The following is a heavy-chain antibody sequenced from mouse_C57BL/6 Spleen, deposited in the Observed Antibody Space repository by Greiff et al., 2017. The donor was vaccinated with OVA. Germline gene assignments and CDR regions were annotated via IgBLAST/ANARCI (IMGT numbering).Heavy chain of an antibody. D-gene: IGHD2-4*01. CDR2: ISSGGDYI. CDR1: GFTFSSYA. J-gene: IGHJ4*01. CDR3: TRDRGDYDYDGIYYAMDY. Sequence: DVHLVESGEGLVKPGGSLKLSCAASGFTFSSYAMSWVRQTPEKRLEWVAYISSGGDYIYYADTVKGRFTISRDNARNTLYLQMSSLKSEDTAMYYCTRDRGDYDYDGIYYAMDYWGQGTSVTVSS. V-gene: IGHV5-9-1*02.